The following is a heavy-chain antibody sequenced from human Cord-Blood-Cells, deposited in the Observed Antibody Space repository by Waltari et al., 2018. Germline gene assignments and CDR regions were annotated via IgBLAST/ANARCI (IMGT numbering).Heavy chain of an antibody. CDR1: GFTFSSYG. CDR2: IWYDGSNK. D-gene: IGHD2-15*01. CDR3: ARDGGTICSGCSCYGDAFDI. V-gene: IGHV3-33*01. Sequence: QVQLVESGGGVVQPGRSLRLSCAASGFTFSSYGMHWVRQAPGKGLEWVAVIWYDGSNKDYADSVKGRFTISRDNSKNTLYLQMNSRRAEDTAVYYCARDGGTICSGCSCYGDAFDIWGQGTMVTVSS. J-gene: IGHJ3*02.